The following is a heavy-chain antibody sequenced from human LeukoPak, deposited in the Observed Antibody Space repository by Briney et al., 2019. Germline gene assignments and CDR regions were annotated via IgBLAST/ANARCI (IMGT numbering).Heavy chain of an antibody. CDR1: GAPISRFY. CDR2: IYNGVPT. CDR3: VQTTGWPGFDY. D-gene: IGHD6-19*01. J-gene: IGHJ4*02. V-gene: IGHV4-4*09. Sequence: SETLSLICTTSGAPISRFYWSWVRQPPGKGLEWIGNIYNGVPTFFNPSLKSRVTLSVDTSKTQFSLQLASVTAADTAVYCCVQTTGWPGFDYWGQGILVTVSS.